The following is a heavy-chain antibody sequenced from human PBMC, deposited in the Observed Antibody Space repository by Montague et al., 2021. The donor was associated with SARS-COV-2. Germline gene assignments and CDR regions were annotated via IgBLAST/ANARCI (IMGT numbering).Heavy chain of an antibody. Sequence: SETLSLTCTVSGDSISTYYWCWIRQPPGKGLEWIGYIYYNGYTNYNPSLTSGATISVDTSKNQFSLRLSSVTAADTAVYFCARGGATYYYDTSGYVNAFDTWGQGTMVTVSS. CDR2: IYYNGYT. CDR1: GDSISTYY. J-gene: IGHJ3*02. D-gene: IGHD3-22*01. CDR3: ARGGATYYYDTSGYVNAFDT. V-gene: IGHV4-59*01.